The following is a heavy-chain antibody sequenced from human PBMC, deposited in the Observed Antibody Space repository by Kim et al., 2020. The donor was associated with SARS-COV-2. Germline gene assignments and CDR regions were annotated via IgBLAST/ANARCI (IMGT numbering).Heavy chain of an antibody. J-gene: IGHJ6*02. CDR3: ARGYGSGSPYGMDV. V-gene: IGHV4-30-2*01. Sequence: NGLGWLGDIYNGGVTSYTPALKGRVTISVDRYKNQFSLKLGSVTAADTAVYYWARGYGSGSPYGMDVWGQGTTVTVSS. D-gene: IGHD3-10*01. CDR2: IYNGGVT.